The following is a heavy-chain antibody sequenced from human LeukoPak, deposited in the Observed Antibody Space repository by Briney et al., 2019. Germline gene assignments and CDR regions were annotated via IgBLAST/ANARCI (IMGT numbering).Heavy chain of an antibody. J-gene: IGHJ4*02. Sequence: ASVKVSCKASGYTFTGYYMHWVRQAPGQGLEWMGWINPNSGGTNYAQKFQGRVTMTRDTSISTAYMELSRLRSDDTAVYYCAGDLGCQLLYFGYWGQGTLVTVSS. D-gene: IGHD2-2*01. CDR1: GYTFTGYY. CDR3: AGDLGCQLLYFGY. V-gene: IGHV1-2*02. CDR2: INPNSGGT.